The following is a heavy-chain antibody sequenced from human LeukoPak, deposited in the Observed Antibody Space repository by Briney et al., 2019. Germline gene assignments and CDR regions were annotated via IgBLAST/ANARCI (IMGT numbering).Heavy chain of an antibody. CDR3: AKDEGHY. Sequence: GRSLRLSCAASGFTFSSYGMHWVRQAPGKGLEWVAVISYGGSHKYYEDSVKGRFTISRDNSKNTLYLQMNSLRAEDTAIYYCAKDEGHYWGQGTLVTVSS. J-gene: IGHJ4*02. V-gene: IGHV3-30*18. CDR2: ISYGGSHK. CDR1: GFTFSSYG.